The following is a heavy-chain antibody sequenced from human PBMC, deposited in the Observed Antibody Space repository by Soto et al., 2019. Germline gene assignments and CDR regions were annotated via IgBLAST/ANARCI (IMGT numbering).Heavy chain of an antibody. V-gene: IGHV4-59*12. D-gene: IGHD5-12*01. CDR2: IYYSGGT. CDR1: GASIRSYY. Sequence: PSETLSLTCTVSGASIRSYYWSWIRQPPGKGLEWIGYIYYSGGTNYNPSLKSRVTISVDTSKNQVSLKVTSVTAADTAVYYCARARDGYNYGFDYWGQGTLVTVSS. CDR3: ARARDGYNYGFDY. J-gene: IGHJ4*02.